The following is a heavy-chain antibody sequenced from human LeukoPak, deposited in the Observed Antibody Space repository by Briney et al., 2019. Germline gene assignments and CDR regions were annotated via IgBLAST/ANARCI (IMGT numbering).Heavy chain of an antibody. CDR1: GFTFSSYA. CDR2: ISYDGSNK. Sequence: PGGSLRLSCAASGFTFSSYAMHWVRQAPGKGLEGVAVISYDGSNKYYADSVKGRFTISRDNSKNTLYLQMNSLRAEDTAVYYCARITGTTTDPNWGQGTLVTVSS. D-gene: IGHD1-7*01. V-gene: IGHV3-30*01. CDR3: ARITGTTTDPN. J-gene: IGHJ4*02.